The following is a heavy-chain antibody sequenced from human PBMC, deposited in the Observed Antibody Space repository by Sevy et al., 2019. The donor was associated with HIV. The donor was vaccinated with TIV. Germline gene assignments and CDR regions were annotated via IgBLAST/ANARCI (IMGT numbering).Heavy chain of an antibody. J-gene: IGHJ1*01. CDR3: AKDGLHSGDVEYFQD. V-gene: IGHV3-23*01. D-gene: IGHD2-21*02. CDR1: GFTFSSYA. Sequence: GGSLRLSCAASGFTFSSYAMTWVRQAPGKGLDWVSSMTGSGGTTYYGDSVKGRFTISRDNSKNTLYLQMNNLRVEDTALYYWAKDGLHSGDVEYFQDWGQGTLVTVSS. CDR2: MTGSGGTT.